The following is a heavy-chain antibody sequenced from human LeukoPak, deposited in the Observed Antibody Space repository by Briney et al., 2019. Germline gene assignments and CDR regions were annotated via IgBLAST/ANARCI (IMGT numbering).Heavy chain of an antibody. CDR2: INHSGGT. D-gene: IGHD2-2*01. CDR1: GGSFSGYY. CDR3: ARGRLTRPPRYCSSTSCANWFDP. Sequence: PSETLSLTCAVYGGSFSGYYWGWIRQPPGKGLEWIGEINHSGGTNYNPSLKSRVTISVDTSKNQFSLKLSSVTAADTAVYYCARGRLTRPPRYCSSTSCANWFDPWGQGTLVTVSS. V-gene: IGHV4-34*01. J-gene: IGHJ5*02.